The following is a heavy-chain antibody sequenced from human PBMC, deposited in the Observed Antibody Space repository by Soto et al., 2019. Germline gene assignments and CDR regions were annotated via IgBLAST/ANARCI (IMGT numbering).Heavy chain of an antibody. D-gene: IGHD3-16*01. V-gene: IGHV3-64D*06. CDR3: VKDRFIDY. Sequence: GSLRLSCSVSGFSLSSYAMHWVRQAPGKGLEYASSISSDGRSTYYAASVKGRFTISRDNSKNMLYLQMSSLRPEDTAIYYCVKDRFIDYWGQGTPVTVSS. J-gene: IGHJ4*02. CDR2: ISSDGRST. CDR1: GFSLSSYA.